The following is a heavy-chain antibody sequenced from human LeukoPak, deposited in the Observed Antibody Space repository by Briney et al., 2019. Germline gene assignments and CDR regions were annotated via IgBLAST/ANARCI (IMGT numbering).Heavy chain of an antibody. V-gene: IGHV3-23*01. CDR2: IGGSGGNT. CDR3: GKAMKVVLDTYYFDY. CDR1: GFPFSGYA. Sequence: GGSLRLSCAASGFPFSGYAMSWVRQAPGKGLEWVSGIGGSGGNTYYADSVKGRFTISRDNSKNTLYLQMNSLRAEDTAVYYCGKAMKVVLDTYYFDYWGQGTLVTVSS. J-gene: IGHJ4*02. D-gene: IGHD3-22*01.